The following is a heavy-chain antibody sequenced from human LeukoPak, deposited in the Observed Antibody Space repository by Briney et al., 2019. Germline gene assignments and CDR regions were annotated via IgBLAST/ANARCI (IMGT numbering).Heavy chain of an antibody. Sequence: VASVKVSCKTSGYTFTNYDINWVRQATGQGLEWLGWMSPNNGDTGYAQKLQGRVTMTTDTSTSTAYMELRSLRSDDTAVYYCARDLDQYSGRYGGFGHDFWGQGTLVTVSS. J-gene: IGHJ4*02. CDR3: ARDLDQYSGRYGGFGHDF. CDR2: MSPNNGDT. V-gene: IGHV1-18*01. D-gene: IGHD1-26*01. CDR1: GYTFTNYD.